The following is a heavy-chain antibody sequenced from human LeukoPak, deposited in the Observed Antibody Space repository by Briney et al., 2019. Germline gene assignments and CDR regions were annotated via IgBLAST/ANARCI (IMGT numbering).Heavy chain of an antibody. V-gene: IGHV5-51*01. Sequence: KPGESLKISCKGSGYKFSDYWIGWVRQMPGKGLEWMGIIFPPDFSIIYSPSFQGAITLSADKSLSTAFLQWTSLEASDSAIYYCARFSGPSLEKNWFDPWGQGTLVTVSS. J-gene: IGHJ5*02. CDR2: IFPPDFSI. CDR3: ARFSGPSLEKNWFDP. CDR1: GYKFSDYW. D-gene: IGHD3-10*01.